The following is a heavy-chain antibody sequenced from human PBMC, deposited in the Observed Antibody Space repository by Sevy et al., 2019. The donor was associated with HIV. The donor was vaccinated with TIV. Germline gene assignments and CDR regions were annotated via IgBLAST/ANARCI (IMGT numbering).Heavy chain of an antibody. CDR1: GFTFSSYA. V-gene: IGHV3-23*01. CDR3: AKDVERYCSSTSCYRIFDY. J-gene: IGHJ4*02. Sequence: GGSLRLSCAASGFTFSSYAMSWVRQAPGKGLEWVSAISGSGGSTYYADSVKGRFTISRDNSKNTLYLQMNSLRAEDTAVYYCAKDVERYCSSTSCYRIFDYWGQGTLVTVSS. D-gene: IGHD2-2*02. CDR2: ISGSGGST.